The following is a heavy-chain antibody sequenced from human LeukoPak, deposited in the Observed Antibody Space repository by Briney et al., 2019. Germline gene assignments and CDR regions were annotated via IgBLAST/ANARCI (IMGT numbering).Heavy chain of an antibody. CDR1: GFTFSSYS. D-gene: IGHD2-2*01. J-gene: IGHJ6*02. CDR2: ISSSSSYI. CDR3: ARGHCSSTSCYSYYYYGMDV. V-gene: IGHV3-21*01. Sequence: PGGSLRLSCAASGFTFSSYSMNWVHQAPGKGLEWVSSISSSSSYIYYADSVKGRFTISRDNAKNSLYLQMNSLRAEDTAVYYCARGHCSSTSCYSYYYYGMDVWGQGTTVTVSS.